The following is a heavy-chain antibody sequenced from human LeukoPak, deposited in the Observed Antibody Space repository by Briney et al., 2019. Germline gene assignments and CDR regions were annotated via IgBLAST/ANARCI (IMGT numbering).Heavy chain of an antibody. CDR1: GGSISNYY. CDR3: ARGPPPDFDY. CDR2: IYTSGST. J-gene: IGHJ4*02. Sequence: SETLSLTCTVSGGSISNYYWSWIRQPAGKGLEWIGRIYTSGSTDYNPSLKSRVTMSVDTSKDQFSLKLTSVTAADTAVYYCARGPPPDFDYWGQGTLVTVSS. V-gene: IGHV4-4*07.